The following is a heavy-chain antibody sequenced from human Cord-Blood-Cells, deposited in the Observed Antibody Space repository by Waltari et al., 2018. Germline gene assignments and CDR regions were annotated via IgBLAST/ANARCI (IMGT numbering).Heavy chain of an antibody. CDR3: ARDLPLTGWYFDL. D-gene: IGHD7-27*01. CDR1: GYTFTGYY. V-gene: IGHV1-2*02. J-gene: IGHJ2*01. Sequence: QVQLVQSGAEVKKPGASVKVSCKASGYTFTGYYMHWVRQAPGQGLEWMGGINPNMGGTNYAQKFQGRVTMTRDTSISTAYMELSRLRSDDTAVYYCARDLPLTGWYFDLWGRGTLVTVSS. CDR2: INPNMGGT.